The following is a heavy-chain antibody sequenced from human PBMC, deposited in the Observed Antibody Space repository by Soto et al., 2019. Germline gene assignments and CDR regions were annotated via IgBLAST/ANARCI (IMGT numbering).Heavy chain of an antibody. Sequence: GGSLRLSCSASGFPFSSYAMHWVRQAPGKELEYVSAISSNGGSTYYADSVKGRFTISRDNSKNTLYLQMSSLRAEDTAVYYCVKDRGLRFLEWLCFFDYWGQGPLVTSPQ. CDR2: ISSNGGST. D-gene: IGHD3-3*01. CDR3: VKDRGLRFLEWLCFFDY. CDR1: GFPFSSYA. V-gene: IGHV3-64D*06. J-gene: IGHJ4*02.